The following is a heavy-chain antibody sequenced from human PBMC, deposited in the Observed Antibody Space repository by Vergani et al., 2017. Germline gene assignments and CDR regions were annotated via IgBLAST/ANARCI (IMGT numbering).Heavy chain of an antibody. CDR1: GFTFSSYA. CDR2: ISGSGGST. CDR3: AKPAIRPTVGGTDWGEFDY. V-gene: IGHV3-23*01. D-gene: IGHD3-16*01. Sequence: EVQLLESGGGLVQPGGSLRLSCAASGFTFSSYAMIWVRQAPGKGLEWVSAISGSGGSTYYADSVKGRFTISRDNSKNTLYLQMNSLIPEDTGVYFCAKPAIRPTVGGTDWGEFDYWGQGTLVTVSS. J-gene: IGHJ4*02.